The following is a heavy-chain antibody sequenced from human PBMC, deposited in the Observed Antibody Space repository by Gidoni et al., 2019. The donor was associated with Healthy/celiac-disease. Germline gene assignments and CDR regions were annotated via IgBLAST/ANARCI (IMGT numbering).Heavy chain of an antibody. D-gene: IGHD6-13*01. CDR1: GFTFSNAW. Sequence: EVQLVVSGGGLVQPGGSLRLSCSASGFTFSNAWMNGVRQAPGEWLEWGCRNKSKTDGGTTDYAAAVKSRFTISRDDSKNTLYLQMNSLKTEDTAVYYCTTDSPIAAAGVFDYWGQGTLVTVSS. J-gene: IGHJ4*02. CDR3: TTDSPIAAAGVFDY. CDR2: NKSKTDGGTT. V-gene: IGHV3-15*07.